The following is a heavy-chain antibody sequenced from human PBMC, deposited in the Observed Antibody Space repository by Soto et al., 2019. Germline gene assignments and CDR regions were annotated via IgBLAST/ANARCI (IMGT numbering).Heavy chain of an antibody. J-gene: IGHJ6*02. D-gene: IGHD1-26*01. Sequence: QVQLVQSGAEVKKPGSSVKVSCKASGGTFSSYAISWVRQAPGQGLEWMGGIIPIFGTANYAQKFQGRVTITADESTSTAYMELSSLRSEDTAVYYCGRAPPRIVERNYYYYGMDVWGQGTTVTVSS. V-gene: IGHV1-69*01. CDR3: GRAPPRIVERNYYYYGMDV. CDR1: GGTFSSYA. CDR2: IIPIFGTA.